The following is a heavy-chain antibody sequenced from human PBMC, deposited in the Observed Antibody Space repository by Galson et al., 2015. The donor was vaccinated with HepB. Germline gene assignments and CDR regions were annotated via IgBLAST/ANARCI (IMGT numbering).Heavy chain of an antibody. D-gene: IGHD5-18*01. Sequence: SLRLSCAASGFTFSGSAMHWVRQASGKGLEWVGRIRSKANSYATAYAASVKGRFTISRDDSKNTAYLQMNSLKTEDTAVYYCTRANSYGYDYWGQGTLVTVSS. CDR3: TRANSYGYDY. CDR2: IRSKANSYAT. V-gene: IGHV3-73*01. CDR1: GFTFSGSA. J-gene: IGHJ4*02.